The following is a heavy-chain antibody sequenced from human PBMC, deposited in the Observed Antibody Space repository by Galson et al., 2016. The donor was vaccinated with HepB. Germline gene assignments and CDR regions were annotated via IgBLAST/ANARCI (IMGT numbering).Heavy chain of an antibody. J-gene: IGHJ6*02. CDR3: ARIYSNYVLGMDV. D-gene: IGHD4-11*01. Sequence: SETLSLTCSVSGDSISGSAYYWGWIRQPPGKGLEWIGTISYTGGTSYNPSLKSRVAISVDTSKNQFSRRLSSVTAADTALYYCARIYSNYVLGMDVWGRGTTVTVSS. CDR1: GDSISGSAYY. CDR2: ISYTGGT. V-gene: IGHV4-39*01.